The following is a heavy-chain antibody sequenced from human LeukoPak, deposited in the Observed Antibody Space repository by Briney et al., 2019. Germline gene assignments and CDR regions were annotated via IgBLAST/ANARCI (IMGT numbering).Heavy chain of an antibody. J-gene: IGHJ5*02. CDR2: IYYSGST. CDR1: GGSISGYY. D-gene: IGHD4-11*01. CDR3: ARGVTFDP. V-gene: IGHV4-59*08. Sequence: NTSETLSLTCTVSGGSISGYYWSWIRQPPGKGLEWIGYIYYSGSTNYNPSLKSRVTISVDTSKNQFSLKLSSVTAADTAVYYCARGVTFDPWGQGTLVTVSS.